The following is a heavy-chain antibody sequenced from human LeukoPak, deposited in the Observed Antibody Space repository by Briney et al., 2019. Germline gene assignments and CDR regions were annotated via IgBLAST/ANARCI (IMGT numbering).Heavy chain of an antibody. V-gene: IGHV3-30*04. CDR1: GFTFSSYE. J-gene: IGHJ4*02. Sequence: GGSLRLSCAASGFTFSSYEMNWVRQAPGQGLEWVALISYDEIHKHYADSVKGRFTISRDNSKNTLYLQMNSLRAEDTAVYYCTRDSARRDGYNFDYWGQGTLVTVSS. CDR3: TRDSARRDGYNFDY. D-gene: IGHD5-24*01. CDR2: ISYDEIHK.